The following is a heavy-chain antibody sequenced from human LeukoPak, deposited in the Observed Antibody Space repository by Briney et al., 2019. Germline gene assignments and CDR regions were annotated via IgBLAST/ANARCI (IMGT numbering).Heavy chain of an antibody. CDR3: ARDFSIAAAGTGYFDY. CDR2: ISWNSGSI. J-gene: IGHJ4*02. V-gene: IGHV3-9*01. D-gene: IGHD6-13*01. Sequence: GGSLRLSCAASGFTFDDYAMHWVRQAPGKGLEWVSGISWNSGSIGYADSVKGRFTISRDNAKNSLYLQMNSLRAEDTAVYYCARDFSIAAAGTGYFDYWGQGTLVTVSS. CDR1: GFTFDDYA.